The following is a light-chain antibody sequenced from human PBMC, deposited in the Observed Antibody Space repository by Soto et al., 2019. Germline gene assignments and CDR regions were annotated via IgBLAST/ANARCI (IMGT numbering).Light chain of an antibody. CDR3: SSYTSDNRDYV. CDR2: EVN. Sequence: QSALTQPASVSGSPGQSITISCTGTSSDVGAYTSVSWYQHHPGKAPKVIIYEVNKRPSGISNRFSGSKSVNTASLTISGLQPDDEAHYYCSSYTSDNRDYVFGNGTKVTV. CDR1: SSDVGAYTS. J-gene: IGLJ1*01. V-gene: IGLV2-14*01.